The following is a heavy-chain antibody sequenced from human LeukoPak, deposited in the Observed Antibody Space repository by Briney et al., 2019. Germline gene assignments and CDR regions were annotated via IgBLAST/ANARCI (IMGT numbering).Heavy chain of an antibody. V-gene: IGHV1-2*02. CDR1: GYTFTGYY. J-gene: IGHJ5*02. CDR2: INPNSGGT. CDR3: ARDRIAARWFDP. D-gene: IGHD6-6*01. Sequence: GASVKVSCKASGYTFTGYYMHWVRQAPGQGLEWMGWINPNSGGTNYAQKFQGRVTMTRDTSISTAYMELSRLRSGDTAVYYCARDRIAARWFDPWGQGTLVTVSS.